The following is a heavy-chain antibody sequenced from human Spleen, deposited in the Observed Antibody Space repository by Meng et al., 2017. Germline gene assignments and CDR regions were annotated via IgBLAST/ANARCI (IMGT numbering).Heavy chain of an antibody. Sequence: SETLSLTCTVSGGSISSGGYYWNWIRQHPGKGLEWIGCIYYSGTTYYNPSLKSRVTISVDTSKNLFSLKLTSMTAADTAVYYCARDHTYDPNGLDIWGQGTMVTVSS. CDR1: GGSISSGGYY. D-gene: IGHD2-8*01. V-gene: IGHV4-31*03. CDR2: IYYSGTT. J-gene: IGHJ3*02. CDR3: ARDHTYDPNGLDI.